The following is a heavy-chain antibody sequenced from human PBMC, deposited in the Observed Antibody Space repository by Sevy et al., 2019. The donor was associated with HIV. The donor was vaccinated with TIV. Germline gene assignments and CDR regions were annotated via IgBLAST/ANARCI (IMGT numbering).Heavy chain of an antibody. Sequence: GGSLRLSCAASGFTFSDHYVDWVRQAPGKGLEWVGRIRNRPNSYTTEYAASVKGRFNISKADSRNSVYLQMNCRKTPDSAVYYCVRGPNCGVGGCQQISPYCLDVWGKGATVTVSS. J-gene: IGHJ6*03. CDR1: GFTFSDHY. V-gene: IGHV3-72*01. D-gene: IGHD2-21*02. CDR2: IRNRPNSYTT. CDR3: VRGPNCGVGGCQQISPYCLDV.